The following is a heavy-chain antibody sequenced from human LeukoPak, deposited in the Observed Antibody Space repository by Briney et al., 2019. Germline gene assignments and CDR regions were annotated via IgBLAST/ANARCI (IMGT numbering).Heavy chain of an antibody. CDR1: GLAPSALA. V-gene: IGHV3-23*01. CDR3: ARDPNGDYIGAFDM. CDR2: VRGGGGSA. J-gene: IGHJ3*02. Sequence: SSTASGLAPSALAMMCGCEAPGQGRGGVLAVRGGGGSAFHADSVKGRFTISRHNSKYTLFSQMNSLRAEDTAVYYCARDPNGDYIGAFDMWGPGTMVTVSS. D-gene: IGHD4-17*01.